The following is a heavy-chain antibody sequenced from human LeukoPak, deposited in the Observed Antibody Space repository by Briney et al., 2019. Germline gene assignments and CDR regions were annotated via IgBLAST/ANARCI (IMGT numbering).Heavy chain of an antibody. CDR2: IKGDGSHT. V-gene: IGHV3-74*01. D-gene: IGHD3-9*01. CDR1: GFNFGNYW. CDR3: VRDWDHFDFDS. J-gene: IGHJ5*01. Sequence: PGGSLRLSCAASGFNFGNYWMHWVRQAPGKGLVWVSRIKGDGSHTIYADSVKGRFTISRDNAKNTLYLQMKSLRAEDTAVYYCVRDWDHFDFDSWGQGTPVTVSS.